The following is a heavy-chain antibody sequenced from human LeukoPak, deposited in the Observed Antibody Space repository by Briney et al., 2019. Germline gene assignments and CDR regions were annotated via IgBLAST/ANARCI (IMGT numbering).Heavy chain of an antibody. V-gene: IGHV1-3*01. Sequence: GASVQFSCKASGYTFTRYAMHWVRPAPGQRLEWMGWINAGNGNTKYSQKFQGRVTITRDTSASTAYMELSSLRSEDTAVYYCARAQVRVWGSSPPGYWGQGTLVTVSS. CDR3: ARAQVRVWGSSPPGY. J-gene: IGHJ4*02. CDR1: GYTFTRYA. D-gene: IGHD3-16*01. CDR2: INAGNGNT.